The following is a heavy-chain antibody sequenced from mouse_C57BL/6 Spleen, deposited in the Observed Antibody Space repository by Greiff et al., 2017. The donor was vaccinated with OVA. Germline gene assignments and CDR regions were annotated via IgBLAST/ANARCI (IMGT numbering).Heavy chain of an antibody. J-gene: IGHJ3*01. CDR2: IYPGDGDT. CDR3: ARDGRQETFAY. V-gene: IGHV1-82*01. CDR1: GYAFSSSW. Sequence: VKLQESGPELVKPGASVKISCKASGYAFSSSWMNWVQQRPGKGLEWIGRIYPGDGDTNYNGKFKGKATLTADKSSSTAYMQLSSLTSEDSAVDFCARDGRQETFAYWGQGTLVTVAA. D-gene: IGHD1-1*01.